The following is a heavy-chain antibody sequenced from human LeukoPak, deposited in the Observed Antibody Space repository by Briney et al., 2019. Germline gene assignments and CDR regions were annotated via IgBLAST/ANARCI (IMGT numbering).Heavy chain of an antibody. CDR1: GFTFSSYA. J-gene: IGHJ5*02. CDR3: VKGQLWLSGLNWFDP. Sequence: GGSLRLSCAASGFTFSSYAMSWVRQAPGKGLEWVSAISGSGGSTYYADSVKGRFTISRDNSKNTLYLQMNSLRAEDTAVYYCVKGQLWLSGLNWFDPWGQGTLVTVSS. V-gene: IGHV3-23*01. D-gene: IGHD5-18*01. CDR2: ISGSGGST.